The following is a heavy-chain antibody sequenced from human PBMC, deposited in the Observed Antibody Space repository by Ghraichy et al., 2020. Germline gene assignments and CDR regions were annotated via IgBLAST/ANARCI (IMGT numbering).Heavy chain of an antibody. CDR3: AKEKDCGGDCYFFAS. CDR2: INRNGRTT. V-gene: IGHV3-43*01. Sequence: GGSLRLSCAASGFSFDRFTMSWVRQRPGKRLEWVSLINRNGRTTYYADSVMGRFTVSRDNNKNSLYLQMDTLRLEDTAFYFCAKEKDCGGDCYFFASCGQPSLVTAPS. D-gene: IGHD2-21*02. CDR1: GFSFDRFT. J-gene: IGHJ4*02.